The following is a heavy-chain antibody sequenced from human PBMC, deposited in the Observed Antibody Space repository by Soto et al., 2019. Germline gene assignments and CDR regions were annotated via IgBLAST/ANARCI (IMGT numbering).Heavy chain of an antibody. CDR1: GFTFDYYW. Sequence: EVQLVESGGGLVQPGESLRLSCAASGFTFDYYWMHWFRQAPGKGLVWVSRVHSDGTTTTYADSVKGRFTISRDNARNTVSLQMGGLRAEDTAIYYCARGDRGGFDLWGQGTVVTVSS. CDR3: ARGDRGGFDL. D-gene: IGHD3-10*01. J-gene: IGHJ3*01. V-gene: IGHV3-74*01. CDR2: VHSDGTTT.